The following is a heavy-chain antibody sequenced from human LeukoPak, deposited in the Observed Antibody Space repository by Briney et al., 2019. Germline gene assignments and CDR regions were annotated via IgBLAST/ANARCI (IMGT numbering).Heavy chain of an antibody. CDR3: AKSYNGYESKPDY. D-gene: IGHD5-12*01. J-gene: IGHJ4*02. Sequence: GGSLRLSCAASGFTFSSYAMSWVRQAPGKGLEWVSAIYGSGGGTYYADSVKGRFTISRGNSKNTLYLQMNSLRAEDTAVYYCAKSYNGYESKPDYWGQGTLVTVSS. CDR2: IYGSGGGT. CDR1: GFTFSSYA. V-gene: IGHV3-23*01.